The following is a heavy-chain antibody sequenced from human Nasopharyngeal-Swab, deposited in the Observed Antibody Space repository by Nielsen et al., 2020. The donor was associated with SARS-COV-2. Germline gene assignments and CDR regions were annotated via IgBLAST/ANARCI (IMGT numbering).Heavy chain of an antibody. D-gene: IGHD2-15*01. CDR3: ARERVAWIVVVVAGREFDP. CDR1: GFTFSSYT. Sequence: GGSLRLSCGASGFTFSSYTMSWVRQAPGRGLEWVSAITGSGDATNYADSVRGRFTISRDNSKSTLYLQMNSLRAEDTAVYYCARERVAWIVVVVAGREFDPWGQGTLVTVSS. CDR2: ITGSGDAT. V-gene: IGHV3-23*01. J-gene: IGHJ5*02.